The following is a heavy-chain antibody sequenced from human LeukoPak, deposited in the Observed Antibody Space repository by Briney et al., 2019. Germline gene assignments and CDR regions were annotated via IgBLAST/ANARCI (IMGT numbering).Heavy chain of an antibody. D-gene: IGHD3-10*01. CDR1: GGTFSSCA. Sequence: SVKVSCKASGGTFSSCAISWVRQAPGQGLEWMGGIIPIFGTANYAQKFQGRVTITTDESTSTAYMELSSLRSEDTAVYYCARSGFDYYGSGSYYNDYYYYYMDVWGKGTTVTVSS. J-gene: IGHJ6*03. CDR3: ARSGFDYYGSGSYYNDYYYYYMDV. V-gene: IGHV1-69*05. CDR2: IIPIFGTA.